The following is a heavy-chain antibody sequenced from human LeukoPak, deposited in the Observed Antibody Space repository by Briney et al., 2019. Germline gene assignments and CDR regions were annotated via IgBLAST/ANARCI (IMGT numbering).Heavy chain of an antibody. Sequence: GGSLRLSCAASGFTFRSYEMNWVRQAPGRGLERVSYISYSGSTRTYADSVKGRFTISRDNAKNTLYLQMNSLRAEDTAVYYCARGETYYYHGMDVWGQGTTVTVSS. CDR3: ARGETYYYHGMDV. CDR2: ISYSGSTR. CDR1: GFTFRSYE. J-gene: IGHJ6*02. V-gene: IGHV3-48*03.